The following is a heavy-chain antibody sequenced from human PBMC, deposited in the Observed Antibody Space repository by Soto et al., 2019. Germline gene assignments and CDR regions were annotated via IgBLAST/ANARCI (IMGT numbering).Heavy chain of an antibody. Sequence: EVQLVESGGGLVQPGRSLRLSCAASGFTFDDYAMHWVRQLPGKGLEWVSGISWNSGSAAYIDSVKGRFLISRDNAKKSLFLQMRSLRPEDTALYYCVKGLNYNFDNIGFHGWCQGTLVTVSS. CDR3: VKGLNYNFDNIGFHG. J-gene: IGHJ4*02. D-gene: IGHD3-22*01. CDR1: GFTFDDYA. CDR2: ISWNSGSA. V-gene: IGHV3-9*01.